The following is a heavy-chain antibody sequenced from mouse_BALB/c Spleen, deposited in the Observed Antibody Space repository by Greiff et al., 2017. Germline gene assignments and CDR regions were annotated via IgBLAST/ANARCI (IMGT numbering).Heavy chain of an antibody. CDR3: ARDKDYGNYHYAMDY. J-gene: IGHJ4*01. CDR1: GFTFTDYY. V-gene: IGHV7-3*02. D-gene: IGHD2-1*01. CDR2: LRNKANGYTT. Sequence: EVQVVESGGGLVQPGGSLRLSCATSGFTFTDYYMSWVRQPPGKALEWLGFLRNKANGYTTEYSASVKGRFTISRDNSQSILYLQMNTLRAEDSATYYCARDKDYGNYHYAMDYWGQGTSVTVSS.